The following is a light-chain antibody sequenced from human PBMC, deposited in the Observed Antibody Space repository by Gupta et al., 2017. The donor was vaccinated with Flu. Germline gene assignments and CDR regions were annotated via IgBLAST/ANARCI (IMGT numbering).Light chain of an antibody. CDR2: KAS. CDR1: QSISSW. CDR3: QQYNSYSAT. V-gene: IGKV1-5*03. J-gene: IGKJ1*01. Sequence: DVVTITCRASQSISSWLAWYQQKPGKAPKLLIYKASSLESGVPSRFSGSGSGTEFTLTISSLQPDDFATYYCQQYNSYSATFGQGTKVEIK.